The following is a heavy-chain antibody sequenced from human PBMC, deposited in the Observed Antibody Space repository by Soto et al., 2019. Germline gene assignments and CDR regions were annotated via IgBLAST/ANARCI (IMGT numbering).Heavy chain of an antibody. CDR2: ISYDGSNK. J-gene: IGHJ4*02. Sequence: GGSLRLSCAASGFTFSSYAMHWVRQAPGKGLEWVAVISYDGSNKYYADSVKGRFTISGDNSKNTLYLQMNSLRAEDTAVYYCARAYSSSWYIVPSSYYFDYWGQGTLVTVSS. CDR1: GFTFSSYA. D-gene: IGHD6-13*01. CDR3: ARAYSSSWYIVPSSYYFDY. V-gene: IGHV3-30-3*01.